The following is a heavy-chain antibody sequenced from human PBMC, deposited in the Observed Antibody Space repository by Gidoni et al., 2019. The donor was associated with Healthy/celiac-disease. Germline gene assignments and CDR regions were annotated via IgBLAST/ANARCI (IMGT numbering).Heavy chain of an antibody. J-gene: IGHJ3*02. CDR1: GLTFSSYD. Sequence: EVQLVESGGGLVQPGGSLRLSCAASGLTFSSYDMHWVRQATGKGLEWVSAIGTAGDTYYPGSVKGRFTISRENAKNSLYLQMNSLRAGDTAVYYCAREGDGGSSGAFDIWGQGTMVTVSS. CDR3: AREGDGGSSGAFDI. D-gene: IGHD2-15*01. CDR2: IGTAGDT. V-gene: IGHV3-13*04.